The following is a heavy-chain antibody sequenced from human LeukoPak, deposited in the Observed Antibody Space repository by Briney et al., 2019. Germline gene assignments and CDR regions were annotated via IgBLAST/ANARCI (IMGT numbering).Heavy chain of an antibody. D-gene: IGHD2-2*01. CDR1: GGAFSSYA. CDR2: IIPIFGIA. CDR3: ARSSSTRLINWFDP. J-gene: IGHJ5*02. V-gene: IGHV1-69*04. Sequence: SVKVSCKASGGAFSSYAISWVRQAPGQGLEWMGRIIPIFGIANYAQKFQGRVTITADKSTSTAYMELSSLRSEDTAVYYCARSSSTRLINWFDPWGQGTLVTVSS.